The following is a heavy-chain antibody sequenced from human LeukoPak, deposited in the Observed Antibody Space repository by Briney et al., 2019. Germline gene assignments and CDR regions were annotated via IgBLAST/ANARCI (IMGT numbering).Heavy chain of an antibody. Sequence: GGSLRLSCAASGFTFSSYTMHWIRQAPGKGLEWVSSISGSNSYIFYADSVKGRFTVSRDNAKDSLYLQMNSLRAEDTAVYYCAGAASGPEFDYWGQGTLVTVSS. D-gene: IGHD6-19*01. CDR2: ISGSNSYI. J-gene: IGHJ4*02. V-gene: IGHV3-21*01. CDR3: AGAASGPEFDY. CDR1: GFTFSSYT.